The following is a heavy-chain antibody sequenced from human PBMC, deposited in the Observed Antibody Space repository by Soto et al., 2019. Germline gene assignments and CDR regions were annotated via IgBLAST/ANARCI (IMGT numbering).Heavy chain of an antibody. V-gene: IGHV3-43*01. CDR3: SHGYYQYFES. J-gene: IGHJ4*02. CDR2: ISWDGADT. CDR1: GFTFSTYA. D-gene: IGHD5-18*01. Sequence: GGSLRLSCAASGFTFSTYAMNWVRQVPGKGLEWVSLISWDGADTYYADSVKGRFTVSRDNSKNSLYLQMNSLTTEDTAVYYCSHGYYQYFESWGQGTLVTVSS.